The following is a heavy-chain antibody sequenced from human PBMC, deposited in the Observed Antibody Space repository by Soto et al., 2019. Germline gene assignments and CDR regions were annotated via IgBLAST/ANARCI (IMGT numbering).Heavy chain of an antibody. CDR2: INPNSGGT. CDR3: ARGAGMTTAWYYGMDV. Sequence: QVQLVQSGAEVKKPGASVKVSCKASGYNFTGYYMHWVRQAPGQGLEWMGWINPNSGGTNYAQKFQGSVTMTRDTSIRTAYMELSRRRSDGKAVYYCARGAGMTTAWYYGMDVCGPGTTVTVSS. J-gene: IGHJ6*02. D-gene: IGHD1-1*01. V-gene: IGHV1-2*02. CDR1: GYNFTGYY.